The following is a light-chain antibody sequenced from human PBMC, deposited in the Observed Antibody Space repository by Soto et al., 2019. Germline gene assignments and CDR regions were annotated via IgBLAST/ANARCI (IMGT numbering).Light chain of an antibody. Sequence: EIVMTQSPATLSVSPGERATLSCRASQSVSSNLAWYQQKPGQAPRLLIYGASTRATGIPARFSGSGSGTEFTLTINSLQYEDFAVYYCQQYNNWTRTFGQGTKVEIK. J-gene: IGKJ1*01. CDR1: QSVSSN. CDR2: GAS. V-gene: IGKV3-15*01. CDR3: QQYNNWTRT.